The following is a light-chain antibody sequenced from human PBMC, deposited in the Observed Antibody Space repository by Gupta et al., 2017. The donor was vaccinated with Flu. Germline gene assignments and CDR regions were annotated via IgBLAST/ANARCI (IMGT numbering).Light chain of an antibody. CDR3: AAWDDGLTARV. V-gene: IGLV1-44*01. CDR1: SANIGSNP. CDR2: SNI. J-gene: IGLJ2*01. Sequence: QSVLTQPPSASGTPGQTVTIPCSGSSANIGSNPVSWYQQVPGPAPKLLIHSNIHRPSGVSDRFSGSKSGTSASLAISGLQSEDEADYYCAAWDDGLTARVFGGGTKLTVL.